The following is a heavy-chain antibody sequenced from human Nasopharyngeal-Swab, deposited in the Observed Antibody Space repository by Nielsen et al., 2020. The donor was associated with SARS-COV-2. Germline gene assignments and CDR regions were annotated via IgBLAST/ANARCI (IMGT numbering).Heavy chain of an antibody. D-gene: IGHD2-2*01. CDR2: IYTSGST. CDR1: GGSISSYY. V-gene: IGHV4-4*07. CDR3: GRGACSITTCYENVDV. Sequence: ESLKISCTVSGGSISSYYWSWIRQPAGKGLEWIGRIYTSGSTNYNPSLKSRVTMSVDTSKNQFSLKLSSVTAADTAVYYCGRGACSITTCYENVDVWGQGTTVTVSS. J-gene: IGHJ6*02.